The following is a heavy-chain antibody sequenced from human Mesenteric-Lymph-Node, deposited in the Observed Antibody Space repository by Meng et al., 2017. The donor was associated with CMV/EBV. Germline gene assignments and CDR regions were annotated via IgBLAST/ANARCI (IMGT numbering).Heavy chain of an antibody. V-gene: IGHV3-74*01. CDR3: ARVHRPEYSSSSIILYYYYYGMDV. D-gene: IGHD6-6*01. Sequence: GESLKISCVASGFTFSSYWMSWVRQAPGKGLVWVSRINSDGSSTSYADSVKGRFTISRDNAKNTLYLQMNSLRAEDTAVYYCARVHRPEYSSSSIILYYYYYGMDVWGQGTTVTVSS. J-gene: IGHJ6*02. CDR1: GFTFSSYW. CDR2: INSDGSST.